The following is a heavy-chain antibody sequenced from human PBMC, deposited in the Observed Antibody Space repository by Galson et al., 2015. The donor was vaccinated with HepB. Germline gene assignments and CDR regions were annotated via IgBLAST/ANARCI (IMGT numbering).Heavy chain of an antibody. J-gene: IGHJ4*02. D-gene: IGHD6-6*01. V-gene: IGHV3-30-3*01. CDR3: ARGRSSSYQLTFDY. Sequence: SLRLSCAASGFTFSSYAMHWVRQAPGKGLEWVAVISYDGSNKYYADSVKGRFTISRDNSKNTLYLQMNSLRAEDTAVYYCARGRSSSYQLTFDYWGQGTLVTVSS. CDR2: ISYDGSNK. CDR1: GFTFSSYA.